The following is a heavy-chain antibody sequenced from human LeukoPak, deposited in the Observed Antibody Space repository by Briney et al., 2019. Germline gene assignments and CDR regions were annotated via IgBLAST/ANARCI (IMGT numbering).Heavy chain of an antibody. V-gene: IGHV3-64*01. CDR2: ISSNGGST. CDR1: GFTFSSYA. J-gene: IGHJ3*02. D-gene: IGHD2-21*01. CDR3: ARESHSSYGLWWSNAFDI. Sequence: GGSLRLSCAASGFTFSSYAMHWVRQAPGKGLEYVSAISSNGGSTYYANSVKGRFTISRDNSKNTLYLQMGSLRAEDMAVYYCARESHSSYGLWWSNAFDIWGQGTMVTVSS.